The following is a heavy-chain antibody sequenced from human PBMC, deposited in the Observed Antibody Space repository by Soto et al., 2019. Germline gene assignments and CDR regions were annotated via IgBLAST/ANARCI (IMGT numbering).Heavy chain of an antibody. CDR1: NASISSSNW. D-gene: IGHD3-9*01. Sequence: QVQLQESGPRLVKPSGTLSLTCVITNASISSSNWWSWVRQPPGKGLEWIGEIYHTGRTNYAPSPKRRVTMSIDKSNNRFSLRLTSLTAADTAVYYCVRDEAHYDILTGSSLGRAFDIWGQGTMVTVSS. CDR2: IYHTGRT. V-gene: IGHV4-4*02. J-gene: IGHJ3*02. CDR3: VRDEAHYDILTGSSLGRAFDI.